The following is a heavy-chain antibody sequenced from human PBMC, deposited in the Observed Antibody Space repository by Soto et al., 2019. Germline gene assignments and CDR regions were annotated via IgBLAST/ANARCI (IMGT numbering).Heavy chain of an antibody. CDR2: ISYRGSA. CDR3: ARDPELHGLDY. CDR1: GPSTTAYY. D-gene: IGHD2-21*01. Sequence: LSLTCNVSGPSTTAYYWTWIRQPPGKALEWIGYISYRGSAKCNPSLKGRVAISLDTSRNQFSLKLTPVTASDTAIYFCARDPELHGLDYWGQGTLVTVSS. J-gene: IGHJ4*02. V-gene: IGHV4-59*12.